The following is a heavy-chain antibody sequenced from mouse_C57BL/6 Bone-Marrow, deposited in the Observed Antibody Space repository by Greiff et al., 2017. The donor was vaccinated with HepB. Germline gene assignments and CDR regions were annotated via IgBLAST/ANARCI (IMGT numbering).Heavy chain of an antibody. V-gene: IGHV1-42*01. CDR1: GYSFTGYY. CDR3: AYGYLPYAMDY. CDR2: INPSTGGT. J-gene: IGHJ4*01. Sequence: EVQRVESGPELVKPGASVKISCKASGYSFTGYYMNWVKQSPEKSLEWIGEINPSTGGTTYNQKFKAKATLTVDKSSSTAYMQLKSLTSEDSAVYYCAYGYLPYAMDYWGQGTSVTVSS. D-gene: IGHD2-2*01.